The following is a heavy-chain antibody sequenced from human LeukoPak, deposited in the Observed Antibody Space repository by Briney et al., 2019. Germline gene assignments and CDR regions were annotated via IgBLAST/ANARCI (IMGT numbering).Heavy chain of an antibody. D-gene: IGHD2-2*01. J-gene: IGHJ4*02. CDR2: IHFDGSTK. Sequence: GGSLRPSCAASGFTFSSYGMHWVRQAPGKGREWVAFIHFDGSTKYSGDSVQGRFTISRDNSRNILYLQMNNLRPEDTAFYYCAKDQCTRTSCDGYPGYWGQGTLVTVSS. CDR1: GFTFSSYG. V-gene: IGHV3-30*02. CDR3: AKDQCTRTSCDGYPGY.